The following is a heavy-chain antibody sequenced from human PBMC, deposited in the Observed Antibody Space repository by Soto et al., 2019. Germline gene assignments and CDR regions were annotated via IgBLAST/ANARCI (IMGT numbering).Heavy chain of an antibody. CDR2: ISTYNGNT. Sequence: QVQLVQSGAEVKKPGASVKVSCKASGYTFTTYDISWVRQAPGQGLEWMGRISTYNGNTNYPQSLQGRLTMTTDTSTTTAYMERRSLRADDTAVYYGARDAYHVLMVNAPRLYGMVVWVQGTTVIVSS. CDR3: ARDAYHVLMVNAPRLYGMVV. V-gene: IGHV1-18*01. J-gene: IGHJ6*02. D-gene: IGHD2-8*01. CDR1: GYTFTTYD.